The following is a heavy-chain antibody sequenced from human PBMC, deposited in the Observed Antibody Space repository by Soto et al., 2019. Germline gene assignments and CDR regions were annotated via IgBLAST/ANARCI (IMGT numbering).Heavy chain of an antibody. Sequence: QVQLVESGGGVVQPGGSLTLSCAASGFTFSSHGMHWVRLAPGRGLEWVAVFSYDGINKHYGDSVEGRFTISRDNSKNTVSLQMNSLRVEDTAVYYCAREQGYGWYRVADYWGQGTLVTVSS. J-gene: IGHJ4*02. D-gene: IGHD6-19*01. CDR1: GFTFSSHG. CDR3: AREQGYGWYRVADY. CDR2: FSYDGINK. V-gene: IGHV3-30*03.